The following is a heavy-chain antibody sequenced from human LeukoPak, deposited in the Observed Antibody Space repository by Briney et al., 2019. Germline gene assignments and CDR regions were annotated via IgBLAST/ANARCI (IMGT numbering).Heavy chain of an antibody. J-gene: IGHJ3*02. CDR3: AGDKGGAEKTAYPNNDAFDI. CDR1: GGSFSGYY. V-gene: IGHV4-34*01. D-gene: IGHD2-21*02. Sequence: SETLSLTCAVYGGSFSGYYWSWIRQPPGKGLEWIGEINHSGSTNYNPSLKSRVTISVDTSKNQFSLKLSSVTAADTAVYYCAGDKGGAEKTAYPNNDAFDIWGQGTMVTVSS. CDR2: INHSGST.